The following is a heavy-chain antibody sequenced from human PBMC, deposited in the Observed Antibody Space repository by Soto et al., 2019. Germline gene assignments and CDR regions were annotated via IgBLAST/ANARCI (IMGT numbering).Heavy chain of an antibody. Sequence: GGSLRLSCAASGFTFSSYGMHWVRQAPGKGLEWVAVISYDGSNKYYADSVKGRFTISRDNSKNTLYLQMNSLRAEDTAVYYCAKDCCGYDILTGYYNYYYYGMDVWGQGTTVTVSS. J-gene: IGHJ6*02. V-gene: IGHV3-30*18. CDR3: AKDCCGYDILTGYYNYYYYGMDV. CDR2: ISYDGSNK. D-gene: IGHD3-9*01. CDR1: GFTFSSYG.